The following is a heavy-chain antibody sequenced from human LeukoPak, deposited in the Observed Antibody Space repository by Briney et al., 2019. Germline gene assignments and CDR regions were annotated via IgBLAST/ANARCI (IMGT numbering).Heavy chain of an antibody. Sequence: ASVKVSCKASGYTFTSYGISWVRQAPGQGLEWMGWISAYNGNTNYAQKLQGRVTMTTDTSTSTAYMELRSLRSDDTAVYYCARGRGITIFGVVMTGLDVWGKGTTVTVSS. CDR1: GYTFTSYG. V-gene: IGHV1-18*01. J-gene: IGHJ6*04. CDR3: ARGRGITIFGVVMTGLDV. D-gene: IGHD3-3*01. CDR2: ISAYNGNT.